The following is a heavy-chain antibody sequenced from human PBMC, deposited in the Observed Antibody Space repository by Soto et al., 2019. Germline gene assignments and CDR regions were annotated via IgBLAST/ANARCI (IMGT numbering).Heavy chain of an antibody. CDR3: AREGIRNYGTDKIDY. V-gene: IGHV4-30-4*01. CDR1: GGSISSGDYY. Sequence: KASETLSLTCTVSGGSISSGDYYWSWIRQPPGKGLEWIGYIYYSGSTYYNPSLKSRVTISVDTSKNQFSLKLISVTAADTAVYYCAREGIRNYGTDKIDYWGQGTLVTVSS. J-gene: IGHJ4*02. CDR2: IYYSGST. D-gene: IGHD1-7*01.